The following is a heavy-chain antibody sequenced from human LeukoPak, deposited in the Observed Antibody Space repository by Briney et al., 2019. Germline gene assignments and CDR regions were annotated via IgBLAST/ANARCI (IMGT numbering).Heavy chain of an antibody. CDR3: ARDIYYYDSSGYYFPGGSDY. CDR2: ISSSGSTI. V-gene: IGHV3-48*03. Sequence: GGSLRLSCAASGFTFSSYEMNWVRQAPGKGLEWVSYISSSGSTIYYADSVKGRFTISRDNAKNSLYLQMNSLRAEDTAVYYCARDIYYYDSSGYYFPGGSDYWGQGTLVTVSS. CDR1: GFTFSSYE. D-gene: IGHD3-22*01. J-gene: IGHJ4*02.